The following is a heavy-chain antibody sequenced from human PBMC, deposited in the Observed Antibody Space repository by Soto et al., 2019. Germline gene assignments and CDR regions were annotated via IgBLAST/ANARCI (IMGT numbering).Heavy chain of an antibody. CDR1: GYTFTSYG. D-gene: IGHD2-2*01. V-gene: IGHV1-18*01. Sequence: QVQLVQSGAEVKKPGASVKVSCKASGYTFTSYGISWVRQAPGQGLEWMGWISAYNGNTNYAQKLQGRVTMTTDTSTSTAYMELRSLRSDDTAVYYCARVGDYCSSTSCYLTIPDAFDIWGQWKMVTVSS. J-gene: IGHJ3*02. CDR3: ARVGDYCSSTSCYLTIPDAFDI. CDR2: ISAYNGNT.